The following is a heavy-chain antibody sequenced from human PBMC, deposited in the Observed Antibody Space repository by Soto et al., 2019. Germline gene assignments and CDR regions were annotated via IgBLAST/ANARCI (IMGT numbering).Heavy chain of an antibody. J-gene: IGHJ5*02. Sequence: SETLSPTCTVSGASISSGGYYWSWIRQHPGKGLEWIWYIYYSGSTYYNPSLKSRVTISVDTSKNQFSLKLSSVTAADTAVYYSARGKHSSGSGSYSQNIYWFDPWGQGTLVTVSS. CDR3: ARGKHSSGSGSYSQNIYWFDP. D-gene: IGHD3-10*01. CDR1: GASISSGGYY. CDR2: IYYSGST. V-gene: IGHV4-31*03.